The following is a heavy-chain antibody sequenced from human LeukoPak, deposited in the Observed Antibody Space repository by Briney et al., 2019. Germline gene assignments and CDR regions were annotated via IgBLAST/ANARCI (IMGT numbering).Heavy chain of an antibody. Sequence: GGSLRLSCAAPGFTFTAYAMSSVRQGPGRGLEWVSLISSSGYSIDYADSVKGRFTISRDNSKNTVVLEMNSLRVEDTAIYYCARGYGRVSGYHYYLDVWGKGATVIVSS. V-gene: IGHV3-23*01. D-gene: IGHD2-15*01. CDR3: ARGYGRVSGYHYYLDV. CDR1: GFTFTAYA. CDR2: ISSSGYSI. J-gene: IGHJ6*03.